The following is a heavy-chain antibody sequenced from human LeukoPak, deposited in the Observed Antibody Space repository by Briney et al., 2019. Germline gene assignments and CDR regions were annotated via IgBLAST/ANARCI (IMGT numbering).Heavy chain of an antibody. J-gene: IGHJ6*04. Sequence: GASVKVSCKASGYTFTSYGISWVRQAPGQGLEWIGWISAYNGNTNYAQKLQGRVTMTTDTSTSTAYMELRSLRSDDTAVYYCARDTYYYGSGSYYRPPDYYGMDVWGKGTTVTVSS. CDR1: GYTFTSYG. CDR3: ARDTYYYGSGSYYRPPDYYGMDV. V-gene: IGHV1-18*04. D-gene: IGHD3-10*01. CDR2: ISAYNGNT.